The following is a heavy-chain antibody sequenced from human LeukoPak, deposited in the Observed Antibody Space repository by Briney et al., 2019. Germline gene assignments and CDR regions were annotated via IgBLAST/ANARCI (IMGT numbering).Heavy chain of an antibody. J-gene: IGHJ4*02. D-gene: IGHD2-15*01. Sequence: ASVKVSCTVSGYTLTELSMHWVRQAPGKGLEWMGGFVPEDGETIYAQKFQGRVTMTEDTSTDTAYMELSSLRSEDTAVYYCATPSYCSGGSCYRRTFDYWGQGTLVTVSS. CDR3: ATPSYCSGGSCYRRTFDY. V-gene: IGHV1-24*01. CDR1: GYTLTELS. CDR2: FVPEDGET.